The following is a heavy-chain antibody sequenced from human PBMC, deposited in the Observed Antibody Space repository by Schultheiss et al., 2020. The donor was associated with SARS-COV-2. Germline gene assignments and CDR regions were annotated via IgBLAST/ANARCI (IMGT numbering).Heavy chain of an antibody. V-gene: IGHV3-23*01. CDR2: ISGSGGTT. Sequence: GGSLRLSCAASGFTFSYYWMSWVRQAPGKGLEWVSFISGSGGTTYFADSVKGRFTISRDNSKNTLYLQMNNLRAEDTAIYYCARGQWGGEQMATTILDYWGQGTLVTVSS. CDR1: GFTFSYYW. D-gene: IGHD5-24*01. CDR3: ARGQWGGEQMATTILDY. J-gene: IGHJ4*02.